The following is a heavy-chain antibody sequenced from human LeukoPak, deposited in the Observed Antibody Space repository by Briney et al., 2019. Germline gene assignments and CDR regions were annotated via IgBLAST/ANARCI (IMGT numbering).Heavy chain of an antibody. CDR1: GYTFTDYY. J-gene: IGHJ3*02. D-gene: IGHD3-22*01. Sequence: ASVKVSCKASGYTFTDYYIHWVRQAPGQGLEWMGRINPKSGGTHDAQKFQGRVTMTRDTSISTAYMELSRLRSDDTAVYYCARGYYYDRSDYYSDAFDIWGQATMSPSPQ. V-gene: IGHV1-2*06. CDR3: ARGYYYDRSDYYSDAFDI. CDR2: INPKSGGT.